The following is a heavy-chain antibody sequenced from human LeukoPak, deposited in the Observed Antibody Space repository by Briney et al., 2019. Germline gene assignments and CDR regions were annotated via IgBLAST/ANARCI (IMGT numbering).Heavy chain of an antibody. V-gene: IGHV3-7*01. D-gene: IGHD3-22*01. CDR3: ASRSGYYYFDY. Sequence: HPGGSLRLSCAASGFTFSSYWMSWVRQAPGRGLEWVANIKQDGSEKYYVDSVKGRFTISRDNARNSLYLQMNSLRAEDTAVYYCASRSGYYYFDYWGQGTLVTVSS. CDR2: IKQDGSEK. CDR1: GFTFSSYW. J-gene: IGHJ4*02.